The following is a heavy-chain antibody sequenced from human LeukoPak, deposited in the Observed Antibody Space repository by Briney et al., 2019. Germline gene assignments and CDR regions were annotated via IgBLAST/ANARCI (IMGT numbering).Heavy chain of an antibody. CDR1: GYIFTDYA. Sequence: GASVKVSCKASGYIFTDYAIQWVRQAPGQGLEWMGGINAGNGKTKYSQKFQGRVTITRDTSASTAYMELSGLRSEDTAVYYCARARWTSTVTTYYLDYWGQGTLVTVSS. CDR3: ARARWTSTVTTYYLDY. V-gene: IGHV1-3*01. J-gene: IGHJ4*02. D-gene: IGHD4-17*01. CDR2: INAGNGKT.